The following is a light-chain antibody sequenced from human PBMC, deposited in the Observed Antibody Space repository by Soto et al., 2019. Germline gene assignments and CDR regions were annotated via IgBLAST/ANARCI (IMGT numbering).Light chain of an antibody. CDR1: QSVSSSY. CDR3: QQYGNSPLT. J-gene: IGKJ4*01. CDR2: GAS. V-gene: IGKV3-20*01. Sequence: EIVLTQSPDTLSLSPGERATLSCRASQSVSSSYLAWYQFQPGQAPRLLIYGASSRATGIPDRFSGSGSGTDFTLTISRLEPEDVAVYYCQQYGNSPLTFGGGTKVEI.